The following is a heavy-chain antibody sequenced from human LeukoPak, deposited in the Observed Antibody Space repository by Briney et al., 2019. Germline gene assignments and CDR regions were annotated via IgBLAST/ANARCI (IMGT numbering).Heavy chain of an antibody. J-gene: IGHJ5*02. CDR3: ARLRFLEWLFATPNWFDP. CDR1: GYSISSGYY. V-gene: IGHV4-38-2*01. Sequence: SETLSLTCAVSGYSISSGYYWGWIRQPPGKGLEWIGSIYHSGSTYYNPSLKSRVTISVDTSKNQFSLKLSSVTAADTAVYYCARLRFLEWLFATPNWFDPWGQGTLVTVSS. D-gene: IGHD3-3*01. CDR2: IYHSGST.